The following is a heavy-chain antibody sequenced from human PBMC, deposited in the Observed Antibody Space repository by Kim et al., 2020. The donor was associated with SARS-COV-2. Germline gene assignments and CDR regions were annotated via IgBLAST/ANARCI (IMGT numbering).Heavy chain of an antibody. Sequence: SETLSLTCTVSGGSISSYYWSWIRQPPGKGLEWIGYIYYSGSTNYNPSLKSRVTISVDTSKNQFSLKLSSVTAADTAVYYCARGEYSSVAFDIWGQGTMVTVSS. J-gene: IGHJ3*02. V-gene: IGHV4-59*01. CDR3: ARGEYSSVAFDI. D-gene: IGHD5-18*01. CDR2: IYYSGST. CDR1: GGSISSYY.